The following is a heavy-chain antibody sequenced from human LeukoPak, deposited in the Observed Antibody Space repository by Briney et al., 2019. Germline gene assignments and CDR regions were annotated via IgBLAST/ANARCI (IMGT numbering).Heavy chain of an antibody. CDR1: GFTFVDYG. CDR2: INYYGAIT. V-gene: IGHV3-20*04. CDR3: ARDRMGPSFSVSHFDL. J-gene: IGHJ4*02. D-gene: IGHD3-3*02. Sequence: GRSLRLSCATSGFTFVDYGVSWVRRAPGKGLEWLCAINYYGAITAYAASVKGRFTISRHNAKNSLDLRMDSLRAEDTALYYCARDRMGPSFSVSHFDLWGQGTLVTVSS.